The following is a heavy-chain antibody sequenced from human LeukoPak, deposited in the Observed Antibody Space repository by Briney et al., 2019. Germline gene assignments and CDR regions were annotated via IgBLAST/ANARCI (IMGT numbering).Heavy chain of an antibody. D-gene: IGHD6-19*01. V-gene: IGHV1-18*01. CDR1: GYTFTRQV. CDR2: ISGYNGDT. Sequence: AASVTVSCKASGYTFTRQVISWVRQAPGQGVEWMGWISGYNGDTNYPQTFQGRVTMTPDTSTSTAYMELRSLRSDDTAVYYCARDPTNTSGRYAYFDYWGQATLAPVSS. CDR3: ARDPTNTSGRYAYFDY. J-gene: IGHJ4*02.